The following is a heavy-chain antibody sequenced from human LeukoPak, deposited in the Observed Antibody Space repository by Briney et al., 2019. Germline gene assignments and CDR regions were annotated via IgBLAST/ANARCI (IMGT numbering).Heavy chain of an antibody. CDR2: INPNSGGT. CDR3: ARAYYYNSYGSDAFDI. D-gene: IGHD3-22*01. Sequence: GPSVKVSCKASGYTFTGYYMHWVRQAPGQGLEWMGWINPNSGGTNYAQKFQGRVTMTRDTSIGTAYMELSRLRSDDTAVYYCARAYYYNSYGSDAFDIWGQGTMVTVSS. V-gene: IGHV1-2*02. CDR1: GYTFTGYY. J-gene: IGHJ3*02.